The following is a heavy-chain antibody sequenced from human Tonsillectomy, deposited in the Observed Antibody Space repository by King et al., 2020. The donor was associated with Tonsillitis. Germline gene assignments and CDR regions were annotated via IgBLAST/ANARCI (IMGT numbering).Heavy chain of an antibody. J-gene: IGHJ4*02. CDR1: GYTFTGFY. Sequence: QLVQSGAEVKNPGASVKVSCKSSGYTFTGFYIHWLRQAPGQGPEWMGMINLSGGSTTYAQRFQDRFTMTRDTSTSTVSMELSSLTSEDTAVYFCSGVHCANGICYLFDYWGQGTLVTVSS. CDR3: SGVHCANGICYLFDY. D-gene: IGHD2-8*01. V-gene: IGHV1-46*03. CDR2: INLSGGST.